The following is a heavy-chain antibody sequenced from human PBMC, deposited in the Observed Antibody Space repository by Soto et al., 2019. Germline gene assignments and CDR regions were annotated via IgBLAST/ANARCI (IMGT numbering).Heavy chain of an antibody. CDR1: GFTFSSYS. CDR2: ISSSSSYI. CDR3: ARVGRITFGGVIVMSAFEI. J-gene: IGHJ3*02. V-gene: IGHV3-21*01. D-gene: IGHD3-16*02. Sequence: EVQLVESGGGLVKPGGSLRLSCAASGFTFSSYSMNWVRQAPGKGLEWVSSISSSSSYIYYADSVKGRFTISRDNAKNSLYLQMNSLRAEDTAVYYCARVGRITFGGVIVMSAFEIWGQGTMVTVSS.